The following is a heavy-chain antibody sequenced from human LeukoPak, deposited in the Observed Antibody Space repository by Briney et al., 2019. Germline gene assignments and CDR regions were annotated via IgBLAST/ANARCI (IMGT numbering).Heavy chain of an antibody. CDR1: GGSISSYY. CDR2: IYYSGST. V-gene: IGHV4-59*01. J-gene: IGHJ3*02. Sequence: SETLSLTCTVSGGSISSYYWSWIRQPPGKGLEWIGYIYYSGSTNYNPSLKSRVTISVDTSKNQFSLKLSSVTAADTAVYYCASFQSGYSYGRGAFDIWGQGTMVTVSS. D-gene: IGHD5-18*01. CDR3: ASFQSGYSYGRGAFDI.